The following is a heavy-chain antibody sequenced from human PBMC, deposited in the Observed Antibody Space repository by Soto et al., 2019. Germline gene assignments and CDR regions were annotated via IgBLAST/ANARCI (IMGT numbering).Heavy chain of an antibody. CDR1: GFNFSSYV. CDR2: IWYGGGNK. D-gene: IGHD6-19*01. J-gene: IGHJ4*02. Sequence: GGSLRLSCAASGFNFSSYVMHWVRQAPGKGLEWVAVIWYGGGNKYYADSVKGRFTISRDNSKNTLYLQMNSLRAEDTAVYYCARDGQWLPRDGLRSSYYFDYWGQGTLVTVSS. CDR3: ARDGQWLPRDGLRSSYYFDY. V-gene: IGHV3-33*01.